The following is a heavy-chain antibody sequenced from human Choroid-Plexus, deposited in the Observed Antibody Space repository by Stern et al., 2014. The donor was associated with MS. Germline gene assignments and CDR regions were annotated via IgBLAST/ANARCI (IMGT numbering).Heavy chain of an antibody. J-gene: IGHJ5*02. V-gene: IGHV3-30*18. Sequence: VQLVESGGGVVQPGRPLRLSCVASGFTLGSRAMHWVRQAPGKGLEWGAGVSYDGSNKYYADSVKGRFTISRDNSQNTLYMQMSSLRPEDTAVYYCAKDRQYLTYFFDHWGQGSLVTVSS. CDR3: AKDRQYLTYFFDH. D-gene: IGHD2/OR15-2a*01. CDR1: GFTLGSRA. CDR2: VSYDGSNK.